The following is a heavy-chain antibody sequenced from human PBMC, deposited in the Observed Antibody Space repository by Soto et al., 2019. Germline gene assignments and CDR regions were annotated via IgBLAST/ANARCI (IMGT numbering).Heavy chain of an antibody. CDR2: ISYDGSNK. D-gene: IGHD4-4*01. V-gene: IGHV3-30-3*01. CDR3: ARPLWRDDYNWGYFDL. CDR1: GFTFSSYA. Sequence: PGGSLRLSCAASGFTFSSYAMHWGRQAPGKGLEWVAVISYDGSNKYYADSVKGRFTISRDNSKNTLYLQMNSLRTEDTAVYYCARPLWRDDYNWGYFDLWGRGTLVTVSS. J-gene: IGHJ2*01.